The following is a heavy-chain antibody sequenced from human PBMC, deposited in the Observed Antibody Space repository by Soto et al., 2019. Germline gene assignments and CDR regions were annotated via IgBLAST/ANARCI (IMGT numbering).Heavy chain of an antibody. CDR1: EFTFTNYW. CDR3: VRGGRLAYYMDV. J-gene: IGHJ6*03. CDR2: ISSSGIT. D-gene: IGHD4-17*01. Sequence: EVQLVESGGGLVQPGGSLRLSCAASEFTFTNYWMHWVRQAPGEGLVWGSRISSSGITNYADSVKGRITLSRDNAKNMVYLRMISLRAEDTAVYYCVRGGRLAYYMDVWGKGTTVTVSS. V-gene: IGHV3-74*01.